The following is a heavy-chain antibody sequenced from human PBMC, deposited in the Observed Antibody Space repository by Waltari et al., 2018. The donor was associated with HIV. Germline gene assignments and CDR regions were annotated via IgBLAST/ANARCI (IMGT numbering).Heavy chain of an antibody. J-gene: IGHJ6*02. CDR2: VNYDGRP. V-gene: IGHV4-34*01. CDR1: KASLEPYY. D-gene: IGHD1-1*01. CDR3: VRGPNWQLGGLDV. Sequence: QVHLEQWGAGLVKPSETLSVTCAVYKASLEPYYWTWARQAPGKGREWIGGVNYDGRPFYNPSLQSRASAFLDASKRQFSLRLTSATAADTAVYFCVRGPNWQLGGLDVWGRGTTVIVSS.